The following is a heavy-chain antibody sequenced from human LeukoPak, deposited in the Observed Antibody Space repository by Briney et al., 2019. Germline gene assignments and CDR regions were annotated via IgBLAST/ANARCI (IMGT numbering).Heavy chain of an antibody. V-gene: IGHV4-4*08. D-gene: IGHD6-13*01. CDR3: ARDYSSSWYLLGAFDI. J-gene: IGHJ3*02. CDR2: IYTSGST. Sequence: SETLSLTCTVSGASISSYCWSWIRQPPGKGLEWIGYIYTSGSTNYNPSLKSRVTMSVDTSKNQFSLKLSSVTAADTAVYYCARDYSSSWYLLGAFDIWGQGTMVTVSS. CDR1: GASISSYC.